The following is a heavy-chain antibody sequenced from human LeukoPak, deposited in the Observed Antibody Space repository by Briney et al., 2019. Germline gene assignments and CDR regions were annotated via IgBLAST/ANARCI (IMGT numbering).Heavy chain of an antibody. J-gene: IGHJ5*02. V-gene: IGHV3-23*01. D-gene: IGHD2-2*01. CDR1: GGFAFSTLV. CDR3: ANSRGNTVPYTWFDP. Sequence: GGSLRLSCVASGGFAFSTLVLSWVRQTPGKGLEWVSVISTSGDDTYYTDSVKGRFTISRDNSKNTVYLQMNSLRVEDTAVYYCANSRGNTVPYTWFDPWGQGTLVTVSS. CDR2: ISTSGDDT.